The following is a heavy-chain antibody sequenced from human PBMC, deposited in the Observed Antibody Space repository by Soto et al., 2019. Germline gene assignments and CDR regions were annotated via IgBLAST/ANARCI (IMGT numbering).Heavy chain of an antibody. J-gene: IGHJ6*02. D-gene: IGHD3-22*01. Sequence: GASVKVSCKASRYTFTTYGISWVRHAPGQGLEWLGWISPYNDDTKYAQRLQGRVTMTTDTSTRTAYMDIRGLRSDDTAIYYCARGGYYDSSGARNYHYYGMDVWGQGTTVTVSS. CDR2: ISPYNDDT. CDR1: RYTFTTYG. V-gene: IGHV1-18*01. CDR3: ARGGYYDSSGARNYHYYGMDV.